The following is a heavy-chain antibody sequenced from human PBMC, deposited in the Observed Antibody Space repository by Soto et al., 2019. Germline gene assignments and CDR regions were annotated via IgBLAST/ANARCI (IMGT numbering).Heavy chain of an antibody. CDR1: GFTFSSYW. CDR2: LKQYGSEK. D-gene: IGHD3-16*01. CDR3: AKGRGKSQYYSYYYGMDV. J-gene: IGHJ6*02. V-gene: IGHV3-7*01. Sequence: GASLRLSCAASGFTFSSYWMSWVRQAPGKGLEWVPNLKQYGSEKYYVDSVKGRLTISRDNAKNSLYLQMNGRRAEDTAVYYCAKGRGKSQYYSYYYGMDVWGQRTTVT.